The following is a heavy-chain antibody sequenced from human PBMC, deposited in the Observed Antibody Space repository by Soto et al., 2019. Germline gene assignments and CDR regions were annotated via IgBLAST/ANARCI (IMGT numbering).Heavy chain of an antibody. J-gene: IGHJ6*02. CDR3: ARDADYGGSRGGMDV. V-gene: IGHV4-31*03. CDR2: IYYSGST. CDR1: GGSVNNAAYF. D-gene: IGHD4-17*01. Sequence: QVRLEESGPGLVKPSETLSLICSVSGGSVNNAAYFWSWIRHHPEKGLEWIGYIYYSGSTRYNPSLKSRATLSIDTSKTQFSLRLNSVTVADTAVYFCARDADYGGSRGGMDVWGRGTTVTVSS.